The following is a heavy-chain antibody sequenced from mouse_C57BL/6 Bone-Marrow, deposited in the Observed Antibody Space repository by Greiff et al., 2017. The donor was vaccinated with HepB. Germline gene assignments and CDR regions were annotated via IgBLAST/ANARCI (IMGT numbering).Heavy chain of an antibody. CDR3: ARPSTTVVATPFDY. CDR1: GYTFTSYW. V-gene: IGHV1-61*01. CDR2: IYPSDSET. Sequence: VQLQQPGAELVRPGSSVKLSCKASGYTFTSYWMEWVKQRPGQGLEWIGNIYPSDSETHYNQKFKDKATLTVDKSSSTAYMQLSSLTSEDSAVYYCARPSTTVVATPFDYWGQGTTLTVSS. D-gene: IGHD1-1*01. J-gene: IGHJ2*01.